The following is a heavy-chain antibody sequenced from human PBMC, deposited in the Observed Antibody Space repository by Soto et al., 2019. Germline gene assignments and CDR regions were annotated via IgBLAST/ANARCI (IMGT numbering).Heavy chain of an antibody. D-gene: IGHD2-15*01. V-gene: IGHV3-74*01. CDR1: GFTFGNYW. Sequence: EVQLVESGGGLVQPGGSLRLSCAASGFTFGNYWMYWVRQAPGKGLVWVSRINSDGSVSSYADSVKGRLTISRDNVKNTLYLQMDSLRVEDTAVYYCARGDCVGGTCYSLAGSFYYYMDVWGKGTTVTV. CDR3: ARGDCVGGTCYSLAGSFYYYMDV. CDR2: INSDGSVS. J-gene: IGHJ6*03.